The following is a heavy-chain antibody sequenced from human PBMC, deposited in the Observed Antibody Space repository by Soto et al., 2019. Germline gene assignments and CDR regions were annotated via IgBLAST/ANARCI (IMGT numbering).Heavy chain of an antibody. V-gene: IGHV4-34*01. CDR1: DGSFSGYY. CDR3: ARGPRSNYSSDWPAFDF. CDR2: INHSGST. Sequence: SETLSLTCAVSDGSFSGYYWSCIRHPPGKWLEWIGEINHSGSTKYNPSLRSRVTISVDTSKNQFSLKLSSVTAADTAVYYCARGPRSNYSSDWPAFDFWRQGTMVSVSS. D-gene: IGHD6-19*01. J-gene: IGHJ4*02.